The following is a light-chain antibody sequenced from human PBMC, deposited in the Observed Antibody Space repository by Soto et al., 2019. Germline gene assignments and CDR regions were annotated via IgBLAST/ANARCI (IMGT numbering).Light chain of an antibody. J-gene: IGKJ1*01. V-gene: IGKV3-15*01. Sequence: EIVMTQSPATLSVSPGERATLSCRASQSVSSNLAWYQQKPGQAPRLLIYGASTRATGIPARFSGSGSGTESPLTISSLQSEDVAVYCCQHNNNWPRTFGQGTKVEIK. CDR3: QHNNNWPRT. CDR1: QSVSSN. CDR2: GAS.